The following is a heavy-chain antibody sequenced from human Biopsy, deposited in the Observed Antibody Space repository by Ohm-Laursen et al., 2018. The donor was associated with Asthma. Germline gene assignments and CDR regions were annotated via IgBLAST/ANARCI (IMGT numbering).Heavy chain of an antibody. J-gene: IGHJ4*02. V-gene: IGHV1-69*01. CDR2: INSVFGTT. Sequence: SVKVSCKSLGGTFNTYVIGWVRQAPGQGLERMGGINSVFGTTTYPQKFQDRVTITAVDSTSTVYMELSSLRSEDTAVYYCARKAGSCISRTCYSLDFWGQGTLVTVSS. D-gene: IGHD2-2*01. CDR3: ARKAGSCISRTCYSLDF. CDR1: GGTFNTYV.